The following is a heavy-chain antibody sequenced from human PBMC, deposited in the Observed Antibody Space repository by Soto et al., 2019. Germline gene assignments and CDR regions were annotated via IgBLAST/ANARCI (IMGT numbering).Heavy chain of an antibody. J-gene: IGHJ6*02. CDR2: IYTSGST. V-gene: IGHV4-4*07. CDR1: GGSISSYY. Sequence: SGTLSLTCTVSGGSISSYYWSWIRQPAGKGLEWIGRIYTSGSTNYNPSLKSRVTMSVDTSKNQFSLKLSSVTAADTAVYYCARDSLLYYYDSSGYCSQAYYYGMDVWGQGTTVTVSS. CDR3: ARDSLLYYYDSSGYCSQAYYYGMDV. D-gene: IGHD3-22*01.